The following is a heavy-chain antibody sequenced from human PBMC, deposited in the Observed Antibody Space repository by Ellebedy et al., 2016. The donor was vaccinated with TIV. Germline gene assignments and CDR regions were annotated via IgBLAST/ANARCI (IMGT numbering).Heavy chain of an antibody. V-gene: IGHV3-74*01. CDR1: GFTFSSYW. J-gene: IGHJ4*02. D-gene: IGHD3-9*01. CDR2: INSDGSST. Sequence: PGGSLRLSCAASGFTFSSYWMHWVRQAPGKGLVWVSRINSDGSSTSYADSVKGRFTISRDNAKNTLYLQMNSLRAEDTAVYYCARGTNDWYGIDYWGQGTLVTVSS. CDR3: ARGTNDWYGIDY.